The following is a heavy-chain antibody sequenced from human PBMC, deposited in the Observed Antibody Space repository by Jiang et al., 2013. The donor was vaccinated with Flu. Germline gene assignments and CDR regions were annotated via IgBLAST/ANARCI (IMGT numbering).Heavy chain of an antibody. CDR3: SRDGPTPLDY. CDR1: GFNFSPYA. Sequence: VQLLESGGGVVQPGRSLRLSCAVSGFNFSPYAMHWLRQAPGKGLQWVAILSSDGSDKYYSESVKGRFTISRDNSKNTLYLQMNSLRPVDTAIYFCSRDGPTPLDYWGLG. V-gene: IGHV3-30-3*01. D-gene: IGHD4-23*01. CDR2: LSSDGSDK. J-gene: IGHJ4*02.